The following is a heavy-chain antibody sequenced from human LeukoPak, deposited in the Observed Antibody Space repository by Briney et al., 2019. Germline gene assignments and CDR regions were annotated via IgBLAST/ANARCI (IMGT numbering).Heavy chain of an antibody. V-gene: IGHV4-30-2*01. Sequence: SETLSLTCTVSGGSISSGGYYWSWIRQPPGKGLEWIGYIYHSGSTYYNPSLKSRVTISVDTSKNQFSLKLSSVTAADTAVYYCAGPYCSSTSCADFDYWGQGTLVTVSS. CDR3: AGPYCSSTSCADFDY. CDR2: IYHSGST. J-gene: IGHJ4*02. D-gene: IGHD2-2*01. CDR1: GGSISSGGYY.